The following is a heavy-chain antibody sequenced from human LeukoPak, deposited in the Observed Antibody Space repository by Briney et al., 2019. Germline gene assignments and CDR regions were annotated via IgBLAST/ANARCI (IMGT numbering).Heavy chain of an antibody. CDR2: IYYSGST. J-gene: IGHJ4*02. Sequence: SETLSLTCTVSGGSISSSSYYWGWIRQPPGKGLEWVGSIYYSGSTYYNPSLKSRVTISVDTSKNQFSLKLSSVTAADTAVYYCARDEADFWSGYYPNDFDYWGQGTLVTVSS. V-gene: IGHV4-39*02. CDR1: GGSISSSSYY. D-gene: IGHD3-3*01. CDR3: ARDEADFWSGYYPNDFDY.